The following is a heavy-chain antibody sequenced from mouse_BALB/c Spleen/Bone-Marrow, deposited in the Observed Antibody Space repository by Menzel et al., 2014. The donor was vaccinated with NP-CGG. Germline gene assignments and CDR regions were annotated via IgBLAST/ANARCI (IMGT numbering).Heavy chain of an antibody. CDR1: GYSITSGYY. CDR3: ARDWDGYYFDY. D-gene: IGHD2-3*01. Sequence: EVQLQQSGPGLVKPSHSLSLTCSVTGYSITSGYYWNWIRQFPGNKLEWMGYISYDGSNNYNPSLKNRISITRDTSKNQFFLKLNSVTTEDTATYYCARDWDGYYFDYWGQGTTLTVSS. V-gene: IGHV3-6*02. J-gene: IGHJ2*01. CDR2: ISYDGSN.